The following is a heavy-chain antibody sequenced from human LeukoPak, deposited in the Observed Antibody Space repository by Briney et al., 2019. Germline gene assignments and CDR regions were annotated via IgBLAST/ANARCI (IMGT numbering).Heavy chain of an antibody. CDR1: DASISSYY. CDR3: ARGLVLRYFDWPTGFDY. Sequence: SETLSLTCTVSDASISSYYWSWIRQPPGKGLEWIGYFYYIGSTNYNPSLNSRVTLSLHTSKNQSSLKMSSVTAADTAVYYCARGLVLRYFDWPTGFDYWGQGTLVTVSS. J-gene: IGHJ4*02. V-gene: IGHV4-59*01. CDR2: FYYIGST. D-gene: IGHD3-9*01.